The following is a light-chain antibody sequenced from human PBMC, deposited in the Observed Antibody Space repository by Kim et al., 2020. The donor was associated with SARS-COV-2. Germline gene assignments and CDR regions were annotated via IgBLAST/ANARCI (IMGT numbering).Light chain of an antibody. CDR3: QLYNSYSRT. J-gene: IGKJ2*01. Sequence: SASLGERVTITCRASHSISSWLAWYQQKPGTAPKLLIYKASSLQSGVPSRFSGSGYGTEFTLTITSLQPDDFATYYCQLYNSYSRTFGQGTKLEI. V-gene: IGKV1-5*03. CDR1: HSISSW. CDR2: KAS.